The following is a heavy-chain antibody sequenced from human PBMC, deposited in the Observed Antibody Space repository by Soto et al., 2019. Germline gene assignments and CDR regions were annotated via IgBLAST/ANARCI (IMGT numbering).Heavy chain of an antibody. Sequence: QVELVQSGAEVKKPGSSVKVSCKASGDTFDIYGFNWVRQAPGEGLEWMGVIIPIFETADYAQKFQGRVSITADKSTGTAYMELGSLRSEVTAVYYCARGGIHFADSSGHAFDSWGQGTLISVTS. CDR3: ARGGIHFADSSGHAFDS. J-gene: IGHJ4*02. D-gene: IGHD3-22*01. CDR1: GDTFDIYG. V-gene: IGHV1-69*06. CDR2: IIPIFETA.